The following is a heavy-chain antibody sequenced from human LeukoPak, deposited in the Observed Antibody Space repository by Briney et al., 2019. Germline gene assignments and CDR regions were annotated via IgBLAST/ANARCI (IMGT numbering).Heavy chain of an antibody. CDR2: IYYSGST. CDR1: GGSISSYY. D-gene: IGHD6-19*01. Sequence: SETLSLTCTVSGGSISSYYWSWIRQPPGKGLEWIGYIYYSGSTNYNPSLKSRVTISVDTSKNQFSLKLSSVTAADTAVYYCARKHSGNRDYWYFDLWGRGTLVTVSS. J-gene: IGHJ2*01. CDR3: ARKHSGNRDYWYFDL. V-gene: IGHV4-59*01.